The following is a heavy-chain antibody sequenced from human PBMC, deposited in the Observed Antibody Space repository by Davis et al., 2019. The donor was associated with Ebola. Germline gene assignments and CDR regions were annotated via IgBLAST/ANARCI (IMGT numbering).Heavy chain of an antibody. CDR1: GYTFTSYG. J-gene: IGHJ4*02. D-gene: IGHD2-21*02. CDR2: ISAYNGNT. CDR3: AREGGVYCGGDCLDY. Sequence: AASVKVSCKASGYTFTSYGISWVRQAPGQGLEWMGWISAYNGNTNYAQKLQGRVTMTTDTSTSTAYMELSSLRSEDTAVYYCAREGGVYCGGDCLDYWGQGTLVTVSS. V-gene: IGHV1-18*01.